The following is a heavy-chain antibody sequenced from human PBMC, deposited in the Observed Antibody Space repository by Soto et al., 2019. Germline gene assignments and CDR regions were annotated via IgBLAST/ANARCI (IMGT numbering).Heavy chain of an antibody. CDR2: IYYTGNT. CDR3: ASGHDAYKVRY. J-gene: IGHJ4*02. D-gene: IGHD1-1*01. V-gene: IGHV4-31*01. Sequence: QVQLQESGPGLVKPSQTLSLTCTVSGGSISSGGTGSYWTWIRQLPGKGLEWIGYIYYTGNTYYNPSLKSLPTISIDSSENHFSLKLTSGTAAAPAGYFCASGHDAYKVRYWGQGTLVTVSS. CDR1: GGSISSGGTGSY.